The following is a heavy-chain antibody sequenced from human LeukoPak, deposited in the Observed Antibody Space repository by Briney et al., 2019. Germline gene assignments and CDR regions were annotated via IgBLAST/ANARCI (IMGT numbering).Heavy chain of an antibody. V-gene: IGHV1-69*05. CDR2: IIPIFGTA. CDR1: GGTFSSYA. D-gene: IGHD3-10*01. Sequence: SGKVCCTASGGTFSSYAARSGRQAPGQGLEWMGGIIPIFGTANYAQKFQARDTITTDESTSTAYMELSSLRSEDTAVYYCARWYGSGSYLDYWGQGTLVTVSS. J-gene: IGHJ4*02. CDR3: ARWYGSGSYLDY.